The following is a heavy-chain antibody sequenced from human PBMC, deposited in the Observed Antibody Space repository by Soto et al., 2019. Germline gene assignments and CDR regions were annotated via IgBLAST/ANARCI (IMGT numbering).Heavy chain of an antibody. CDR3: TTDVWPRLRCDF. J-gene: IGHJ4*02. CDR1: GFTFSNAW. CDR2: IKNKLDGETT. Sequence: EVQLVESGGGLVKPGGSLRLACAASGFTFSNAWMNWVRQAPGKGLEWVGQIKNKLDGETTDYAAPVKGRFTISRDDLKNTLYMQTNSLRTADPAVYYCTTDVWPRLRCDFWGQGRMVTVSS. D-gene: IGHD4-17*01. V-gene: IGHV3-15*07.